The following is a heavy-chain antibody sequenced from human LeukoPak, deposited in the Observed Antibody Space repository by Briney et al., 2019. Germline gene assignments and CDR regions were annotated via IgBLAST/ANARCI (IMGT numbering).Heavy chain of an antibody. V-gene: IGHV1-69*13. D-gene: IGHD2-2*01. CDR2: IIPIFGTA. CDR3: ARDQPQCSTVRCAFDI. Sequence: ASVKVSCKASGGTFSSYAISWVRQAPGQGLEWMGGIIPIFGTANYAQKFQGRVTITADESTSTAYMELSSLRSEDTAVYYCARDQPQCSTVRCAFDIWGQGTMVTVSS. CDR1: GGTFSSYA. J-gene: IGHJ3*02.